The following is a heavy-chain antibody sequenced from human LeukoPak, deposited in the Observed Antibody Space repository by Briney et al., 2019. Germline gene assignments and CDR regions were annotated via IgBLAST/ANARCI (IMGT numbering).Heavy chain of an antibody. V-gene: IGHV3-30*02. CDR2: IQYDGSHK. D-gene: IGHD6-19*01. J-gene: IGHJ4*02. Sequence: GGSLRLSCAASGFTFSSFGIHWVRQAPGKGLEWVTFIQYDGSHKYYADSVKGRFTISRDNSRKTLYLQMNSLRPEDTAVYFCAKGSPSGWYSEVDFDYWGQGTLVTVSS. CDR1: GFTFSSFG. CDR3: AKGSPSGWYSEVDFDY.